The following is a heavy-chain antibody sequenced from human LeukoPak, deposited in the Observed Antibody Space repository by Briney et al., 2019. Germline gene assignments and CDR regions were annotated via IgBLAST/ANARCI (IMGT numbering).Heavy chain of an antibody. CDR2: ISSGGTAI. CDR3: TRGLVV. J-gene: IGHJ4*02. Sequence: GGSLRLSCAASGFTFSEFEMNWVRQAPGKGLEWVSDISSGGTAIFYADSVKGRFTISRDNAKNSLYLQMNSLRDEDTAIYYCTRGLVVWGQGALVTVSS. CDR1: GFTFSEFE. V-gene: IGHV3-48*03. D-gene: IGHD2-2*01.